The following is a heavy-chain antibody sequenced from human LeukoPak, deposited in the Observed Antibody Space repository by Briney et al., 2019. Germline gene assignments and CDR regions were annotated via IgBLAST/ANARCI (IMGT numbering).Heavy chain of an antibody. V-gene: IGHV4-30-2*01. CDR3: ATLLSNIVVNWFDP. CDR2: IYHSGST. J-gene: IGHJ5*02. CDR1: GGSISSGGYY. Sequence: PSQTLSLTCTVSGGSISSGGYYWSWIRQPPGKGLEWIGYIYHSGSTYYNPSLKSRVTISVDRSKNQFSLKLSSVTAADTAVYYCATLLSNIVVNWFDPWGQGTLVTVSS. D-gene: IGHD2-21*01.